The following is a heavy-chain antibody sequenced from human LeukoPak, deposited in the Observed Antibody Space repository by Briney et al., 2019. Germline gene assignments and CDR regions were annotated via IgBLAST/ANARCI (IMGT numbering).Heavy chain of an antibody. CDR2: INHSGST. J-gene: IGHJ5*02. V-gene: IGHV4-34*01. CDR3: ARDLGVARYNWFDP. CDR1: GESFSGYC. Sequence: SSETLSLTCAVYGESFSGYCWSWIRQPPGKGLEWIGEINHSGSTNYNPSLKSRVTISVDTSKNQFSLKLSSVTAADTAVYYCARDLGVARYNWFDPWGQGTLVTVSS. D-gene: IGHD2-15*01.